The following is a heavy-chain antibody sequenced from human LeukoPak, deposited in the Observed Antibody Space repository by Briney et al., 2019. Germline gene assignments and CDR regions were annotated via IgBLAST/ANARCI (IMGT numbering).Heavy chain of an antibody. J-gene: IGHJ4*02. D-gene: IGHD2/OR15-2a*01. V-gene: IGHV3-23*01. CDR3: ARGPPCNSDRCYVLGAFDN. CDR2: IGGTGGTT. Sequence: GGSLRLSCAASGFTFRSYAMNWVRQAPGKGLEWVSSIGGTGGTTYYSDSVKGRFSISRDNSKHTLYLHMNSLRAEDTAVYFCARGPPCNSDRCYVLGAFDNWAQGTLVPVSP. CDR1: GFTFRSYA.